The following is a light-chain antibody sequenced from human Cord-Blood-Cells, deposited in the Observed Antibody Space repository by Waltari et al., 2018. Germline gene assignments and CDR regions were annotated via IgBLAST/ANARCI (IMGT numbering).Light chain of an antibody. J-gene: IGKJ4*01. CDR2: AAS. CDR3: QRRSNWPALT. CDR1: QSVSSY. Sequence: ELVLPHSPATMSLSPGQTATFSCRASQSVSSYLAWYQQKPGQAPSLLIYAASNRAPGIPARFSGSESGTDFTLTISSLGPEEIAVYYCQRRSNWPALTFGGGTRVGIK. V-gene: IGKV3-11*01.